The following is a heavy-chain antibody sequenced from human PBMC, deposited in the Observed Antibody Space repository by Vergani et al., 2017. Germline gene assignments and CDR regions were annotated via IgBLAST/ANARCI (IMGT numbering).Heavy chain of an antibody. CDR1: GFSFNTYG. Sequence: QVQLVETGGGVVQPGGSLRLYCATSGFSFNTYGAHWVRQAPGKGLEWVAVTWYDGNNKQYADSVKGRFTISRDNSKSTMYLQMNSLRDEDTGVYYCARDLRLLYNRFDPWGQGTLVTVSS. D-gene: IGHD1-14*01. V-gene: IGHV3-33*01. J-gene: IGHJ5*02. CDR2: TWYDGNNK. CDR3: ARDLRLLYNRFDP.